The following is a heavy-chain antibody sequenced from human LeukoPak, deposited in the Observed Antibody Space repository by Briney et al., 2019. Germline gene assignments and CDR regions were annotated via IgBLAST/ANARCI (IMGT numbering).Heavy chain of an antibody. V-gene: IGHV3-21*01. Sequence: GGSLRLSCAASGFTLSNYRMNWVRQAPGKGLEWVSSISRSSSYIYYADSVKGRFTISRDNAKNSLYLQMNSLRAEDTAVYYCARSTMVHPGAFDIWGQGTMVTVSS. D-gene: IGHD3-10*01. J-gene: IGHJ3*02. CDR2: ISRSSSYI. CDR1: GFTLSNYR. CDR3: ARSTMVHPGAFDI.